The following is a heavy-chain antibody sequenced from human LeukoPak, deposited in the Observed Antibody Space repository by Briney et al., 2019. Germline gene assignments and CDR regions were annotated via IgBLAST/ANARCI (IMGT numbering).Heavy chain of an antibody. D-gene: IGHD3/OR15-3a*01. Sequence: SETLSLTCSVSGASINTFSCNWFRQPPGKGLEWIGYFSASGNTKYSPSLKSRVIISRDTSKNQVSLRLTSVAAPDTAVYYCAKWTGSGFDVWGQGTMVAVSS. CDR1: GASINTFS. J-gene: IGHJ3*01. CDR2: FSASGNT. CDR3: AKWTGSGFDV. V-gene: IGHV4-59*03.